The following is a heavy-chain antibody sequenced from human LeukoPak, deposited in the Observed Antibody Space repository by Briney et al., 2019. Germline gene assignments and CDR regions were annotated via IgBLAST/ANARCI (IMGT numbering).Heavy chain of an antibody. CDR1: GYTFTSYD. CDR2: MNPNSGNT. D-gene: IGHD6-13*01. V-gene: IGHV1-8*01. Sequence: GASVKVSCKASGYTFTSYDINWVRQATGQGLEWMGWMNPNSGNTGYAQKFQGRVTMTRNTSISTAYMDLSSLRSEDTAVYYCARMYSSSWTQYAFDIWGQGTMVTVSS. CDR3: ARMYSSSWTQYAFDI. J-gene: IGHJ3*02.